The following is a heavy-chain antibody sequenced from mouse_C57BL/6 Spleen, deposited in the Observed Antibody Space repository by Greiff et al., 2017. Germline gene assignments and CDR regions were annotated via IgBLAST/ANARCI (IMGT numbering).Heavy chain of an antibody. CDR1: GYTFTSYG. D-gene: IGHD1-1*01. J-gene: IGHJ2*01. Sequence: QVQLQQSGAELARPGASVKLSCKASGYTFTSYGISWVKQRTGQGLEWIGEIYPRNGNTYYNEKFKGKATLTADKSSSTAYMELRSLTSEDSAVYVCARSFGTTGVGGGYYFDYWGQGTTLTVSS. CDR2: IYPRNGNT. V-gene: IGHV1-81*01. CDR3: ARSFGTTGVGGGYYFDY.